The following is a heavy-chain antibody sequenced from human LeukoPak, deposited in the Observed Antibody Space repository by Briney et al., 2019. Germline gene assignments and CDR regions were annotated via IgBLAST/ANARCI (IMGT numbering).Heavy chain of an antibody. CDR3: ARDRGNDILTYPIDY. CDR1: GFTFSSYS. D-gene: IGHD3-9*01. J-gene: IGHJ4*02. CDR2: ISSSSSYI. V-gene: IGHV3-21*01. Sequence: KAGGSLRLSCAASGFTFSSYSMNWVRQAPGKGLEWVSSISSSSSYIYYADSVKGRFTISRDNAKNSLYLQMNSLRAEDTAVYYCARDRGNDILTYPIDYWGQGTLVTVSS.